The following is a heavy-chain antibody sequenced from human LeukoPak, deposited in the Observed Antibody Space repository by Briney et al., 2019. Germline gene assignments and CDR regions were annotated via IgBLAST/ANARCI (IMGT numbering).Heavy chain of an antibody. CDR2: IKQDGSEK. D-gene: IGHD3-16*01. V-gene: IGHV3-7*05. CDR1: GFTFRRFW. J-gene: IGHJ4*02. Sequence: PGGSLRLSCAASGFTFRRFWMTWARQAPGKGLEWVANIKQDGSEKYYVDSVKGRFTISRDNAKNSLYLQMNSLRAEDTAVYYCAKERGMEYWGQGTLVTVSS. CDR3: AKERGMEY.